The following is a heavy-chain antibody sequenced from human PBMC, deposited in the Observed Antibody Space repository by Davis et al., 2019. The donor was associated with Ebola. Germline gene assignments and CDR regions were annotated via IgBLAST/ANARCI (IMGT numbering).Heavy chain of an antibody. J-gene: IGHJ2*01. V-gene: IGHV3-21*01. Sequence: PGGSLRLSCAASGFTFSSYSMNWVRQAPGKGLEWVSSISSSSSYIYYADSVKGRFTISRDNAKNSLYLQMNSLRAEDTAVYYCAKRRSGVVIPSYWYFDLWGRGTLVTVSS. CDR2: ISSSSSYI. D-gene: IGHD3-3*01. CDR3: AKRRSGVVIPSYWYFDL. CDR1: GFTFSSYS.